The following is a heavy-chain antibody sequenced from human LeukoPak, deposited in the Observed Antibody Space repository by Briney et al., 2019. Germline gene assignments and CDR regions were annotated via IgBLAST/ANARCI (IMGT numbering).Heavy chain of an antibody. Sequence: GASVKVSCKASGYTFTSYGISWVRQAPGQGLEWMGWISAYNGNTNFAQKLQGRVTMATDTSTSTAYMELRSLRSDDTAVYYCARGGPVSVPAVNFDYWGQGTLVTVSS. CDR2: ISAYNGNT. V-gene: IGHV1-18*01. CDR3: ARGGPVSVPAVNFDY. J-gene: IGHJ4*02. D-gene: IGHD2-2*01. CDR1: GYTFTSYG.